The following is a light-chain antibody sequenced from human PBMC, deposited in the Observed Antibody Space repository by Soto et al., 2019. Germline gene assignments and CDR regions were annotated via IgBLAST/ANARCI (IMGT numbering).Light chain of an antibody. CDR3: QQYNNWPPLT. Sequence: EIAMTQSPATLAAPPGERATLSCRASQSVGSNLVWYQQKPGQAPRLLIYGAATRATGITARCSSSGCGTEFTLTISSLQSEDFAVYYCQQYNNWPPLTFGGGTKVDIK. V-gene: IGKV3-15*01. CDR1: QSVGSN. J-gene: IGKJ4*01. CDR2: GAA.